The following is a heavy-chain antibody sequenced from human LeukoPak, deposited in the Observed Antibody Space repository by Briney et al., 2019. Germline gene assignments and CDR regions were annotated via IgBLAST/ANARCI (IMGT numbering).Heavy chain of an antibody. CDR2: ISGSGGST. D-gene: IGHD6-6*01. V-gene: IGHV3-23*01. J-gene: IGHJ4*02. Sequence: GGTLRLSCAASGFTFSSYGMSWVRQAPGKGLEWVSAISGSGGSTYYADSVKGRFTISRDNSKNTLYLQMNSLKAEDTAMYYCTTDRGITARPIFDCWGQGTLVTVSS. CDR3: TTDRGITARPIFDC. CDR1: GFTFSSYG.